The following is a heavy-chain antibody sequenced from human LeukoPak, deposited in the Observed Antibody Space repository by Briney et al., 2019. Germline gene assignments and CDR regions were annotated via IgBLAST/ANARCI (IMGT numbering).Heavy chain of an antibody. Sequence: GGSLRLSCAASGFNFSNYWMSWVRQAPGKGLEWVATIKADGSEKYYVDSVKGRFTISRDNAKNSLSLQMNSLRVEDTAMYYCARGGYNYNPGGQGTLVTVTS. D-gene: IGHD5-18*01. CDR2: IKADGSEK. V-gene: IGHV3-7*01. J-gene: IGHJ5*02. CDR1: GFNFSNYW. CDR3: ARGGYNYNP.